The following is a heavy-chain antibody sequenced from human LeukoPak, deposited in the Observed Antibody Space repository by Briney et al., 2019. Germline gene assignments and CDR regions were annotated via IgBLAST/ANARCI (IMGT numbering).Heavy chain of an antibody. CDR1: GGTFSSYA. CDR3: ARVSSSDIVVVPAAIGQGGYFDY. Sequence: ASVKVSCKASGGTFSSYAISWVRQAPGQGLEWMGRIIPILGIANYAQKFQGRVTITADKSTSTAYMELSSLRSEDTAVYYCARVSSSDIVVVPAAIGQGGYFDYWGQGTLVTVSS. V-gene: IGHV1-69*04. D-gene: IGHD2-2*01. CDR2: IIPILGIA. J-gene: IGHJ4*02.